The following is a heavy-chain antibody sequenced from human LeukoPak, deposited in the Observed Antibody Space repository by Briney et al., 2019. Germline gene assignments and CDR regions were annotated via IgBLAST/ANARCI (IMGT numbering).Heavy chain of an antibody. D-gene: IGHD3-9*01. V-gene: IGHV4-59*01. J-gene: IGHJ3*02. Sequence: SETLSLTCTVSGGSISSYYWSWIRQPPGKGLEWIGYIYYSGSTNYNPSLKSRVTISVDTSKNQFSLKLSSVTAADTAVYYCARDNPAGRYFDWSKTDAFDIWGQGTMVTVSS. CDR1: GGSISSYY. CDR2: IYYSGST. CDR3: ARDNPAGRYFDWSKTDAFDI.